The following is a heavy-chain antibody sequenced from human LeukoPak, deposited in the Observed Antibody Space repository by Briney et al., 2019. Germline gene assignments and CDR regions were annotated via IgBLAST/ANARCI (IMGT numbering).Heavy chain of an antibody. CDR3: AREDKGSASYYYYGMDV. D-gene: IGHD2-15*01. CDR1: GGTFTSYA. V-gene: IGHV1-69*13. Sequence: GASVKVSCKASGGTFTSYAISWVRQAPGQGLEWMGGIIPIFGTANYARKFQGRVTITADESTSTAYMELSSLRSEDTAVYYCAREDKGSASYYYYGMDVWGQGTTVTVSS. J-gene: IGHJ6*02. CDR2: IIPIFGTA.